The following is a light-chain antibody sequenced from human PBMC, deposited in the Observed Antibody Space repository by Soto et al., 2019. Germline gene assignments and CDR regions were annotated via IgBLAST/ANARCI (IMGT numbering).Light chain of an antibody. CDR2: GAS. Sequence: EIVMTQSPATLSVSPGERANLSCRASQGVNTNLAWYQQKPGQAPQLLIYGASTRATGVPARFNGSGSGTEFTLTITSLQSEDFATYSCQQYNSWPRTFGHGTKV. CDR1: QGVNTN. V-gene: IGKV3-15*01. J-gene: IGKJ1*01. CDR3: QQYNSWPRT.